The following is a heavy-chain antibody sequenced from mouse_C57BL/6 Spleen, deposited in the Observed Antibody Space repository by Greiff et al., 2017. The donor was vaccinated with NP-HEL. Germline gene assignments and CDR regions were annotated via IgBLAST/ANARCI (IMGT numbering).Heavy chain of an antibody. D-gene: IGHD3-1*01. CDR3: ARWGLSYDY. V-gene: IGHV1-54*01. CDR2: INPGSGGT. CDR1: GYAFTNYL. J-gene: IGHJ2*01. Sequence: VQLQQSGAELVRPGTSVKVSCKASGYAFTNYLIEWVKQRPGQGLEWIGVINPGSGGTNYNEKFKGKATLTADKSSSTAYMQLSSLTSEDSAVYFCARWGLSYDYWGQGTTLTVSS.